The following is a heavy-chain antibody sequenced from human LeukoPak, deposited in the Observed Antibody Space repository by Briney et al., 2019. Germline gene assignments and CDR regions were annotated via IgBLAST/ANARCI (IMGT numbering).Heavy chain of an antibody. CDR3: AKEVKRWLQFLDHLHYFDY. D-gene: IGHD5-24*01. CDR1: GFTFSSYT. CDR2: ISGSGGST. Sequence: PGGSLRLSCAASGFTFSSYTMSWVRQAPGKGLEWVSAISGSGGSTYYADSVKGRFTISRDNSKNTLYLQMNSLRAEDTAVYYCAKEVKRWLQFLDHLHYFDYWGQGTLVTVSS. V-gene: IGHV3-23*01. J-gene: IGHJ4*02.